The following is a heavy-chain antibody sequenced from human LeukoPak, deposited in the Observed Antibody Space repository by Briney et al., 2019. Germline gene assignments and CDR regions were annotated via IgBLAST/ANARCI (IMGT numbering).Heavy chain of an antibody. Sequence: PGGSLRLSGAASGFAFGNYAMGWVRQAPGKGRGWVSSIDSSGSYTPSADSVKGRFTISRDNSENTVYLQMNSLRAEDTAVYSCAKISTVTENFHHWGQGTLVTVSS. V-gene: IGHV3-23*01. CDR1: GFAFGNYA. CDR3: AKISTVTENFHH. J-gene: IGHJ4*02. D-gene: IGHD4-17*01. CDR2: IDSSGSYT.